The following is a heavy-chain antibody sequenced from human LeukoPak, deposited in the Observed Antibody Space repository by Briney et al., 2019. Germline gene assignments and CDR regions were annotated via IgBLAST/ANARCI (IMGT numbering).Heavy chain of an antibody. CDR1: GFTYSNAW. Sequence: GGSLRLSCAASGFTYSNAWMSWVRQAPAKGLEWVGRLKSKTDGGTTDYAARVKGRFTISRDDSKNTLYLQMNSLKTEDTAVYYCTTVRAGRYYDSSGPNYYYYMDVWGKGTTVTVSS. D-gene: IGHD3-22*01. V-gene: IGHV3-15*01. J-gene: IGHJ6*03. CDR2: LKSKTDGGTT. CDR3: TTVRAGRYYDSSGPNYYYYMDV.